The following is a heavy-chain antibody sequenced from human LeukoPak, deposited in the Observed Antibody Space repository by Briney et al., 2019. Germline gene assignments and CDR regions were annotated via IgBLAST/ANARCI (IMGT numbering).Heavy chain of an antibody. CDR1: GFTFSSYG. CDR2: IWYDGSNK. Sequence: GGSLRLSCAACGFTFSSYGMHWVRQAPGKGLEWVAVIWYDGSNKYYADSVKGRFTISRDNSKNTLYLQMNSLRAEDTAVYYCAKDPSGRWSGSYVDYWGQGTLVTVSS. D-gene: IGHD1-26*01. V-gene: IGHV3-33*06. J-gene: IGHJ4*02. CDR3: AKDPSGRWSGSYVDY.